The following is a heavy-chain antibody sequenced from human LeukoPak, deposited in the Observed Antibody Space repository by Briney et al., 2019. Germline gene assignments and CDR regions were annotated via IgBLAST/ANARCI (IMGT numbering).Heavy chain of an antibody. CDR2: IYYSGST. CDR1: GGSISSSSYY. J-gene: IGHJ5*02. Sequence: SETLSLTCTVSGGSISSSSYYWGWIRQPPGKGLEWIGSIYYSGSTYYNPSLKSRVTISVDTSKNQFSLKLSSVTAADTAVYYCASGYFDWHRSRWFDPWGQGTLVTVSS. V-gene: IGHV4-39*01. CDR3: ASGYFDWHRSRWFDP. D-gene: IGHD3-9*01.